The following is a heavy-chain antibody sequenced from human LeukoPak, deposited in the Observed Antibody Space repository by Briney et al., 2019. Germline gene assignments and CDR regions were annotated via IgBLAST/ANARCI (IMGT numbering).Heavy chain of an antibody. J-gene: IGHJ4*02. D-gene: IGHD3-22*01. CDR2: ISPSGGST. CDR3: ATSYDSTGYYYDY. Sequence: ASVEVSCKASVYTFTSYYMHWVRQAPGQGLDWMGIISPSGGSTSYAQKFQGRVTMTRDTSTSTVYMELSSLRSEDTAVYYCATSYDSTGYYYDYWGQGTLVTVSS. CDR1: VYTFTSYY. V-gene: IGHV1-46*01.